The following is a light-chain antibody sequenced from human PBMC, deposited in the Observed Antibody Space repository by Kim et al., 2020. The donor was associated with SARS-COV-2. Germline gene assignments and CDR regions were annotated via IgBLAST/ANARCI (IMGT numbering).Light chain of an antibody. CDR3: QQDGSSQPVT. V-gene: IGKV3-20*01. Sequence: EIVLTQSPGTLSLSPGERATLSCRASQSVSSSYLAWYQQKPGQAPRLLIYGASSSAAGIPDRLSGSGSGREFTLTISRLEPEDFAVYYCQQDGSSQPVTFGQGTRLEIK. CDR1: QSVSSSY. J-gene: IGKJ5*01. CDR2: GAS.